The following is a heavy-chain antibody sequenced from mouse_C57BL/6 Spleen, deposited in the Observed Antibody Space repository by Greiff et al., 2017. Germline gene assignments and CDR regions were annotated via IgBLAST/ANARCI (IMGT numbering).Heavy chain of an antibody. J-gene: IGHJ2*01. CDR2: INPSNGGT. CDR1: GYTFTSYW. Sequence: QVQLQQPGTELVTPGASVKLSCTASGYTFTSYWMHWVKQRPGQGLEWIGNINPSNGGTNYNEKFKSKATLTVDKSSSTAYMQLSSLTSEDSAVYYCARSGGSSPYYFDYWCQGTTLTVSS. CDR3: ARSGGSSPYYFDY. D-gene: IGHD1-1*01. V-gene: IGHV1-53*01.